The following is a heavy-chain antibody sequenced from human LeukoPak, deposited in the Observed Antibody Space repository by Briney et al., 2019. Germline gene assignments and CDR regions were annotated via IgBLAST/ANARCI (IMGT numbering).Heavy chain of an antibody. Sequence: GGSLRLSCAASGLIVSSSYMSWVRQAPGKGLEWVSVIYSGGSTYYADSVKGRFTISRDNSKNTTYLQMNSLRAEDTAVYYCARQSSSWYQDFDYWGQGTLVTVSS. D-gene: IGHD6-13*01. J-gene: IGHJ4*02. V-gene: IGHV3-53*01. CDR3: ARQSSSWYQDFDY. CDR1: GLIVSSSY. CDR2: IYSGGST.